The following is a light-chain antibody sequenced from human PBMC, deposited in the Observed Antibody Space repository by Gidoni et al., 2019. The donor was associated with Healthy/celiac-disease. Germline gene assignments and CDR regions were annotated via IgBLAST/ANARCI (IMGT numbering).Light chain of an antibody. J-gene: IGKJ4*01. CDR1: QSISSY. CDR3: QQSYRTPRLT. CDR2: AAS. V-gene: IGKV1-39*01. Sequence: DIQMTPSPSSLSASVGDRVTITCRASQSISSYLNWYQQKPGKAPKLLIYAASSLQSGVPSRFSGSGSGTDFTLTSSSLQPEDFATYYCQQSYRTPRLTFGGGTKVEIK.